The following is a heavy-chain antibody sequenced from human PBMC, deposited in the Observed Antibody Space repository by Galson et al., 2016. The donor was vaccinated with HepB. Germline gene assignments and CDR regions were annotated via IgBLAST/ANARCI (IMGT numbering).Heavy chain of an antibody. CDR1: GYTFNDYW. CDR3: SRPTNEAYEYDSSGFSY. CDR2: IFPDDFDT. D-gene: IGHD3-22*01. Sequence: QSGAEVKKPGESLKISCRGSGYTFNDYWIAWVRQVPGKGLEYMGMIFPDDFDTRYSPSFQGHVTISVDRSTKTAYLQWTSLSASDTATYFCSRPTNEAYEYDSSGFSYWGQGTRVIVSS. J-gene: IGHJ4*02. V-gene: IGHV5-51*01.